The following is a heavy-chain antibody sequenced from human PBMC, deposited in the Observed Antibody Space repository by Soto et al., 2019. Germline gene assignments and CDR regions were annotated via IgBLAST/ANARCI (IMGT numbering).Heavy chain of an antibody. CDR2: IYYSGST. CDR1: GGSISSGGYY. V-gene: IGHV4-31*03. CDR3: ARKGYPNNWFDP. J-gene: IGHJ5*02. D-gene: IGHD5-18*01. Sequence: SETLSLTCTVSGGSISSGGYYWSWIRQHPGEGLEWIGYIYYSGSTYYNPSLKSRVTISVDRSKNQFSLKLSSVTAADTAVYYCARKGYPNNWFDPWGQGTLVTVSS.